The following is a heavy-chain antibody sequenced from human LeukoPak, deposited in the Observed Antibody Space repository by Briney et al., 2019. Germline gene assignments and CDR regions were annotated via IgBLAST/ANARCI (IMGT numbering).Heavy chain of an antibody. CDR2: IHYSGIT. V-gene: IGHV4-39*01. D-gene: IGHD3-10*01. CDR1: GGSISGSSHY. CDR3: ARHLDYYGSGSYLGL. Sequence: PSETLSLTCTVSGGSISGSSHYWGWIRQPPGKGPEWIGSIHYSGITYYNPSLKSPVTISVDTSKNQFSLKLTSVTAADTAVYYCARHLDYYGSGSYLGLWGQGTLVTVSS. J-gene: IGHJ4*02.